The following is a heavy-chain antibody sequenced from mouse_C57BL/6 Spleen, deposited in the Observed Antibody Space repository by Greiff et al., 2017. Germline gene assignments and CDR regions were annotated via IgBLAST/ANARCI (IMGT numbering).Heavy chain of an antibody. CDR1: GYSITSGYY. V-gene: IGHV3-6*01. CDR2: ISYDGSN. Sequence: EVKLMESGPGLVKPSQSLSLTCSVTGYSITSGYYWNWIRQFPGNKLEWMGYISYDGSNNYNPSLKNRISITRDTSKNQFFLKLNSVTTEDTATYYCARVPSYYGSSYWYFDVWGTGTTVTVSS. CDR3: ARVPSYYGSSYWYFDV. J-gene: IGHJ1*03. D-gene: IGHD1-1*01.